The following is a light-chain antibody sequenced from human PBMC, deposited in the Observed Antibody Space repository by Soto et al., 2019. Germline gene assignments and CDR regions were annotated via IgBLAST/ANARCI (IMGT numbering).Light chain of an antibody. CDR3: SSDTSSSTLLYV. CDR1: SSDVGGYNY. V-gene: IGLV2-14*01. CDR2: DVR. J-gene: IGLJ1*01. Sequence: QSALTQPASVSGSPGQSITISCTGTSSDVGGYNYVSWYQQHPGKAPKLMIYDVRNRPSGVSNRFSGSKSGNTASLTISGLQAEDEADYYCSSDTSSSTLLYVFGTGTKVTVL.